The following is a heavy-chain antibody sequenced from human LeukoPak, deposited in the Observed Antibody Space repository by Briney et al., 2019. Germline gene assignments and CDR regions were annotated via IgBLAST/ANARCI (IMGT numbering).Heavy chain of an antibody. CDR2: IYYSGST. V-gene: IGHV4-59*01. J-gene: IGHJ6*03. Sequence: SETLSLTCTVSGGSISSYYWSWIRQPPGKGLEWIGYIYYSGSTNYNPSLKSRVTISVDTSKNQLSLKLSSVTAADTAVYYCARVSDYYDSSGYYVNNYYYYYMDVWGKGTTVTVSS. CDR1: GGSISSYY. CDR3: ARVSDYYDSSGYYVNNYYYYYMDV. D-gene: IGHD3-22*01.